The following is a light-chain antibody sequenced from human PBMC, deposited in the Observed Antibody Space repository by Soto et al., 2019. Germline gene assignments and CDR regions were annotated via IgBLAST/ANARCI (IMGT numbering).Light chain of an antibody. CDR1: QSVSSS. Sequence: EIVLTQSPATLSLSPGERATLSCRAGQSVSSSLAWYQQKPGQAPRLLIYDAYNRATGIPARFSGSGSGTDFTLTISSLDPSDFAVYYCQQRSNWPYTFGQGTRLEIK. CDR2: DAY. V-gene: IGKV3-11*01. J-gene: IGKJ2*01. CDR3: QQRSNWPYT.